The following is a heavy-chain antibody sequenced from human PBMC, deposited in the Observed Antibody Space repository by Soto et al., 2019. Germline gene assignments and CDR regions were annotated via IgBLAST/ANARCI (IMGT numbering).Heavy chain of an antibody. Sequence: PSETLSLTCTVSGGSISSGGYYWSWIRQHPGKGLEWIGYIYYSGSTYYNPSLKSRVTISVDTSKNQFSLKLSSVTAADTAVYYCARDSIGIAAAGPEYYYYYMDVWGKGTTVTVSS. CDR3: ARDSIGIAAAGPEYYYYYMDV. V-gene: IGHV4-31*03. J-gene: IGHJ6*03. CDR2: IYYSGST. D-gene: IGHD6-13*01. CDR1: GGSISSGGYY.